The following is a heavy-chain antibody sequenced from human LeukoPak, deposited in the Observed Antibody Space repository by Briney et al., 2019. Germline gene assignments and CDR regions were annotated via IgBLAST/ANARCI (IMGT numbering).Heavy chain of an antibody. D-gene: IGHD3-22*01. CDR3: AKDFTNTPKYYYDSSGYYPSPD. CDR1: GFTFSSYG. V-gene: IGHV3-30*02. J-gene: IGHJ4*02. CDR2: IRYDGSNK. Sequence: PGGSLRLSCAASGFTFSSYGMHWVRQAPGKGLEWVAFIRYDGSNKYYADSVKGRFTISRDNSKNTLYLQMNSLRAEDTAVYYCAKDFTNTPKYYYDSSGYYPSPDWGQGTVVTVSS.